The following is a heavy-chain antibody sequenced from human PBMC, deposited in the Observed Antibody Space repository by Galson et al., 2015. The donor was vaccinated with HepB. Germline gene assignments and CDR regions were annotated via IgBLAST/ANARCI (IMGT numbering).Heavy chain of an antibody. Sequence: SLRLPCAASGFTFSSYSMNWVRQAPGKGLEWVSSISSSSSYIYYADSVKGRFTISRDNAKNSLYLQMNSLRAEDTAVYYCARDPVLRLGHVWGKGTTVTVSS. J-gene: IGHJ6*04. V-gene: IGHV3-21*01. CDR2: ISSSSSYI. CDR1: GFTFSSYS. D-gene: IGHD3-3*01. CDR3: ARDPVLRLGHV.